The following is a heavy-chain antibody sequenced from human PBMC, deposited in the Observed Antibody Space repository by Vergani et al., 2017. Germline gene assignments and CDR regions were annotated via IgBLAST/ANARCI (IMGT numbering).Heavy chain of an antibody. D-gene: IGHD6-25*01. CDR2: VYHSGST. J-gene: IGHJ4*02. Sequence: QVHLQESGPGLVKPSETLSLTCSVSGDSINTADYWRWIRKPPGKGLEWIGSVYHSGSTSYNPSLQSRVTISVDTSKNQFSLNLNSMTAADTAIYYCAKNSSGGFFDNWGQGALVTVSS. V-gene: IGHV4-38-2*02. CDR3: AKNSSGGFFDN. CDR1: GDSINTADY.